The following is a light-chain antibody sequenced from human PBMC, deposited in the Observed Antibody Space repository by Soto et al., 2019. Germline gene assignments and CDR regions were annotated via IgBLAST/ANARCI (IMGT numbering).Light chain of an antibody. J-gene: IGKJ2*01. CDR3: LQYGSSPPYT. Sequence: EVVLTQSPGTLSLSPGESATLSCRASQSVTNNYFAWYQQKPGQAPRLLIFGSSDRATGIPDRFSGSGSGTDFTLTISRLEPEDFAVYYCLQYGSSPPYTFGQGTKLEIK. CDR1: QSVTNNY. V-gene: IGKV3-20*01. CDR2: GSS.